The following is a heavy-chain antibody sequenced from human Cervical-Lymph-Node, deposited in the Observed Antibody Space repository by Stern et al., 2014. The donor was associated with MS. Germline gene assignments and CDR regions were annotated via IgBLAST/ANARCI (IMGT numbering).Heavy chain of an antibody. CDR2: IMPTYHTP. CDR1: GGTFSNLG. CDR3: ARDPPSP. Sequence: VQLVESGAEVKKPGSSVKVSCKASGGTFSNLGISWVRLAPGHGLEWMGGIMPTYHTPIYAETVQGRITITADRSTSTVYMELSSLRSYDTAVYYCARDPPSPWGQGTLVTVSS. V-gene: IGHV1-69*06. J-gene: IGHJ5*02.